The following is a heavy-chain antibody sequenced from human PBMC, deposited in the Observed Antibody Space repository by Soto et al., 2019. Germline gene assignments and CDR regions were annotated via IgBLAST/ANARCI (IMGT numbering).Heavy chain of an antibody. D-gene: IGHD6-6*01. CDR3: ARNESSNIYGMDV. CDR2: ISSSSFSI. V-gene: IGHV3-21*01. Sequence: GGSLRLSCAASGFAFSSYSMNWVRQAPGKGLEWVSSISSSSFSINYADSVKGRFSISRDNAQNSLHLQMNNLRAEDTAVYYCARNESSNIYGMDVWGQGTTVTVSS. CDR1: GFAFSSYS. J-gene: IGHJ6*02.